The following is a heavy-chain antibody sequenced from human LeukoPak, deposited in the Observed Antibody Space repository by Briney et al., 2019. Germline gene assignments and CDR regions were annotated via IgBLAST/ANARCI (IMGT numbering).Heavy chain of an antibody. CDR2: INTDGSST. V-gene: IGHV3-74*01. Sequence: PGGSLRLSCAASGFTFSSYWIHWVRQAPGKGPVWVSRINTDGSSTSYADSVKGRFTISRDNAKNTLYLQMNSLRAEDTAVYYCARDLKYCSGGSCSTRNYYYYYMDVWGKGTTVTVSS. CDR3: ARDLKYCSGGSCSTRNYYYYYMDV. J-gene: IGHJ6*03. CDR1: GFTFSSYW. D-gene: IGHD2-15*01.